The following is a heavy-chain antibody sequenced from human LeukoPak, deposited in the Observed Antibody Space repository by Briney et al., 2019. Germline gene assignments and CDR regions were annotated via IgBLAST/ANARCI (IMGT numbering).Heavy chain of an antibody. Sequence: GGSLRLSCAASGFTFDDYAMHWVRQAPGKGLEWVSGISWNSGSIGYADSVKGRFTISRDNAKNSLYLQMNSLRAEDTALYYCAKDGQWLVEGFFDYRGQGTLVTVSS. CDR3: AKDGQWLVEGFFDY. V-gene: IGHV3-9*01. CDR1: GFTFDDYA. D-gene: IGHD6-19*01. CDR2: ISWNSGSI. J-gene: IGHJ4*02.